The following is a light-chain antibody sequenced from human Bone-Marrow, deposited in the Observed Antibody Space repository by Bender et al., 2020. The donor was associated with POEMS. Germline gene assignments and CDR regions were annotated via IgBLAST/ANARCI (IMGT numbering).Light chain of an antibody. J-gene: IGLJ2*01. CDR1: SSNIGTNP. Sequence: QSVLTQPPSASGTPGQRVTISCSGSSSNIGTNPVNWYQQHPDKAPKLVIYEGFKRPSGVSNRFSGSKSGNTASLTISGLQAEDEADYCCSSCAGSKNVVFGGGTKLTVL. V-gene: IGLV2-23*01. CDR3: SSCAGSKNVV. CDR2: EGF.